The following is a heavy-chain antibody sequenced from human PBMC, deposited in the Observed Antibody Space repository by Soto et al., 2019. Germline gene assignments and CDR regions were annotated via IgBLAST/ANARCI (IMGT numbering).Heavy chain of an antibody. V-gene: IGHV3-53*01. J-gene: IGHJ4*02. CDR3: HGYGY. D-gene: IGHD5-12*01. Sequence: EVQVVESGGGLIQPGGSLRLSCEVSGFSVTANYMSWVRQAPGKGLEWVSVIYSGGRTYYIDSVKGRFSISRDISKNTLYLQMNSLRAEDTAVYYCHGYGYWGQGTPVTVSS. CDR2: IYSGGRT. CDR1: GFSVTANY.